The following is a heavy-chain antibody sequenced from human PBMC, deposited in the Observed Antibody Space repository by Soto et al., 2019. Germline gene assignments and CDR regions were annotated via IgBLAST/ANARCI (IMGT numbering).Heavy chain of an antibody. CDR1: GGSISSGDYY. Sequence: QVQLQESGPGLVKPSQTLSRTCSVSGGSISSGDYYWSWVRQHPGKGPEWIGSIFYSGSTYYNPSLKSRVTISVDTSKNQCSLKLSSVTAADTAVYYCARGGSGDIVVVAAIASWGQGTLVTVSS. CDR3: ARGGSGDIVVVAAIAS. V-gene: IGHV4-31*03. CDR2: IFYSGST. D-gene: IGHD2-15*01. J-gene: IGHJ4*02.